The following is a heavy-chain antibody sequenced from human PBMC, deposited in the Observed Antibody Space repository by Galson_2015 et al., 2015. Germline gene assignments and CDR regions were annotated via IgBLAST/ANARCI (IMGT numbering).Heavy chain of an antibody. D-gene: IGHD1-26*01. CDR2: ISYDGSNK. V-gene: IGHV3-30-3*01. CDR3: AREGVVGATIGYYYYYYMDV. Sequence: SLRLSCAASGFTFSSYAMHWVRQAPGKGLEWVAVISYDGSNKYYADSVKGRFTISRDNSKNTLYLQMNSLRAEDTAVYYCAREGVVGATIGYYYYYYMDVWGKGTTVTVSS. J-gene: IGHJ6*03. CDR1: GFTFSSYA.